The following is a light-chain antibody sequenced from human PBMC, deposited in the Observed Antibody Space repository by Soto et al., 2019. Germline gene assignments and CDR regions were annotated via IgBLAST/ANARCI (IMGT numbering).Light chain of an antibody. Sequence: DIQMTQSPSTLSASVGDTVTITCRASQTIGTWLAWYQQKPAKAPKLLTYKASTLESGVPSRFSGSGSGTEFTLTISSLQADDFATYYCQQYNDLSTFGGETKVEIK. V-gene: IGKV1-5*03. CDR2: KAS. J-gene: IGKJ4*01. CDR1: QTIGTW. CDR3: QQYNDLST.